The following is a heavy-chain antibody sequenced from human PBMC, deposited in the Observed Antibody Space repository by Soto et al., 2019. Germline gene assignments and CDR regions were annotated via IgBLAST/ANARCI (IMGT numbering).Heavy chain of an antibody. CDR2: VSPIFGTA. CDR3: DKTSITIFVLVTTSRPYYNGIDV. CDR1: GGTFSSYA. D-gene: IGHD3-3*01. V-gene: IGHV1-69*13. J-gene: IGHJ6*02. Sequence: SVKVSCKASGGTFSSYAISWVRQAPRQALEWMGGVSPIFGTANYAQKFQRRVTITADESTSTAYMELSSLRSEATAVYYCDKTSITIFVLVTTSRPYYNGIDVWGQATLVTVSS.